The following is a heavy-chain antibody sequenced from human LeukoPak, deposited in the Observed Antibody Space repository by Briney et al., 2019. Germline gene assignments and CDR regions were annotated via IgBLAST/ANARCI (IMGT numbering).Heavy chain of an antibody. J-gene: IGHJ4*02. D-gene: IGHD1-26*01. CDR2: INPSGGST. Sequence: ASVKVSCKASGYTFTSYYMHWVRQAPGQGLEWMGIINPSGGSTSYAQKFQGRVTMTRDTSTSTVYMELSSLRSEDTAVYYCAWASRSYYSIDYWGQGTLVTVSS. CDR1: GYTFTSYY. V-gene: IGHV1-46*03. CDR3: AWASRSYYSIDY.